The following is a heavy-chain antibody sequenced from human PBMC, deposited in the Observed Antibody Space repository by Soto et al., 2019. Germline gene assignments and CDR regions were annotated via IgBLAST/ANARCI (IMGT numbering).Heavy chain of an antibody. D-gene: IGHD2-2*01. V-gene: IGHV3-30*18. CDR2: LSSDENVA. CDR1: VFTLSNDG. Sequence: QVHLVDSEGGVVQPGRALRLSCTASVFTLSNDGMHCVRQAPGKGLEWVTVLSSDENVAYYADSVQGRFTSSRDNSKNTLYLQMNSLRTEDTDVYYGAKEGPITSWYFDYWGQGTLVTVSS. CDR3: AKEGPITSWYFDY. J-gene: IGHJ4*02.